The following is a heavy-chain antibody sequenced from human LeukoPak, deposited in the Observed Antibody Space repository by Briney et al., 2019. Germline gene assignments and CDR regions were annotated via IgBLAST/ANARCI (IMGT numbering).Heavy chain of an antibody. Sequence: GGSLRLSCAASGFIFRSYGMNWVRQAPGKGLEWVSGIYTNGRDTHYAESVKGRFTISRDNSKNTLYLQMHSLRVEDTAVYYCAHLVWEYVGGLDVWGQGTTVTVSS. CDR3: AHLVWEYVGGLDV. J-gene: IGHJ6*02. CDR2: IYTNGRDT. V-gene: IGHV3-23*05. CDR1: GFIFRSYG. D-gene: IGHD1-26*01.